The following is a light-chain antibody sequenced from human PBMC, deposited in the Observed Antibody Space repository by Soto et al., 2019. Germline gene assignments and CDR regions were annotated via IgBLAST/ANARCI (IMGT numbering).Light chain of an antibody. Sequence: DIQLTQSPSFLSASVGDRVTITCRASQGISTYVAWFQQKPGQAPDLLIYVASTLHSGVPSRFSGSGSGTAFTLTISCLQPEDFATYYCQQLNSYPITFGQGTKLEIQ. CDR3: QQLNSYPIT. J-gene: IGKJ2*01. CDR2: VAS. V-gene: IGKV1-9*01. CDR1: QGISTY.